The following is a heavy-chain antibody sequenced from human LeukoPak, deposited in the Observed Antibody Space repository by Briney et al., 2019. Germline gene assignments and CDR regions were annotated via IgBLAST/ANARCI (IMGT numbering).Heavy chain of an antibody. J-gene: IGHJ4*02. CDR1: GASISSGAYS. CDR3: ARDLHDYSNHHYFDY. D-gene: IGHD4-11*01. Sequence: PSETLSLTCTVSGASISSGAYSWSWIRQPPGKGLEWIGYIYDSGSTYYNPSLKSRVTISVDRSRKQFSLKLSSVTAADTAVYYCARDLHDYSNHHYFDYWGQGTLVTVSS. CDR2: IYDSGST. V-gene: IGHV4-30-2*01.